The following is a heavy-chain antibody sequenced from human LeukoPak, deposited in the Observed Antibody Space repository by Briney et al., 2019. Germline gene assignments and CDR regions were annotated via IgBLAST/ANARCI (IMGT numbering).Heavy chain of an antibody. CDR3: AKEPRGSSSRLIYFDY. V-gene: IGHV3-20*04. J-gene: IGHJ4*02. Sequence: GGSLRLSCAASGFNFDDYVMTWVRQAPGKGLEWVSGINWNGGSRGYADSVKGRFTISRDNAKNSLYLHMSSLRAEDTAVYYCAKEPRGSSSRLIYFDYWGQGTLVTVSS. D-gene: IGHD6-13*01. CDR1: GFNFDDYV. CDR2: INWNGGSR.